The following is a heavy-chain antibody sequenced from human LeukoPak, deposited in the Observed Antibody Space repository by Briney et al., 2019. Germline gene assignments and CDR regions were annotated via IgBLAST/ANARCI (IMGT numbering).Heavy chain of an antibody. CDR1: GYTFTSYG. Sequence: ASVKVFCKASGYTFTSYGISWVRQAPGQGLEWMGWINPNSGGTNYAQKFQGRVTMTRETSISTAYMELSRLRYDDTAVYYCARYDILPGYSFDYWGQGTLVTVAS. D-gene: IGHD3-9*01. CDR2: INPNSGGT. CDR3: ARYDILPGYSFDY. J-gene: IGHJ4*02. V-gene: IGHV1-2*02.